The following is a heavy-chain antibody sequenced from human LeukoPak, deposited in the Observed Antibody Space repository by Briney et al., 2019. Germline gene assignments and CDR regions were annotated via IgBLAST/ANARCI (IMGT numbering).Heavy chain of an antibody. V-gene: IGHV4-59*01. CDR3: ARDAGANAFDI. CDR2: IYYSGST. J-gene: IGHJ3*02. D-gene: IGHD1-26*01. CDR1: GGSISSYY. Sequence: PSESLSLICTVSGGSISSYYWSWIRQPPGKGLEWIGYIYYSGSTNYNPSLKNRVTISVDTSKNQFSLKLSSMTAADSAVFYCARDAGANAFDIWGQGTMVTVSS.